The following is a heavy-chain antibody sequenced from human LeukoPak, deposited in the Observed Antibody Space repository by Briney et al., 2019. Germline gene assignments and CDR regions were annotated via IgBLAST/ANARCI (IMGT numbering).Heavy chain of an antibody. Sequence: PGGSLRLSCTASGFTFIKGWMSWVRQAPGKGLEWVGRIKSKTFGGTTDYAAPVKGRFTISRDDSKNTLYLHMNTLKTEDTAIYYCTTLGAFDYWGQGTLVTVSS. D-gene: IGHD3-16*01. CDR3: TTLGAFDY. CDR2: IKSKTFGGTT. J-gene: IGHJ4*02. V-gene: IGHV3-15*01. CDR1: GFTFIKGW.